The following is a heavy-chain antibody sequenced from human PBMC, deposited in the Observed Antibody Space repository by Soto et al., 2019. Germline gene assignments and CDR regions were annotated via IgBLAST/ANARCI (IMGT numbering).Heavy chain of an antibody. D-gene: IGHD3-10*01. Sequence: SVKVSCKASGGTFSSYTISWVRQAPGQGLEWMGRIIPILGIANYAQKFQGRVTITADKSTSTAYMELSSLRSEDTAVYYCARSYGSGSYYHYYMDVWGKGTTVTVSS. CDR1: GGTFSSYT. V-gene: IGHV1-69*02. CDR2: IIPILGIA. CDR3: ARSYGSGSYYHYYMDV. J-gene: IGHJ6*03.